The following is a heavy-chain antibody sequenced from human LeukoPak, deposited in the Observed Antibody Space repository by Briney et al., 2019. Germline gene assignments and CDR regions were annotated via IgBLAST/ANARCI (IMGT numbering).Heavy chain of an antibody. D-gene: IGHD1-7*01. V-gene: IGHV3-23*01. CDR1: GFPFSSYW. J-gene: IGHJ4*02. CDR2: TSDRGDYT. Sequence: GGSLRLSCVASGFPFSSYWMTWVRQAPGKGLEWVSGTSDRGDYTYYADSVKGRFTISRDSSKNTLFLQMNSLRAEDTALYFCARKAQYNGHYPLDYWGQGTLVTVSS. CDR3: ARKAQYNGHYPLDY.